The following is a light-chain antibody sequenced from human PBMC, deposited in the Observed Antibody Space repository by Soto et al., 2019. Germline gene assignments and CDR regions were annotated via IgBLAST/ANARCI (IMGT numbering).Light chain of an antibody. J-gene: IGKJ1*01. V-gene: IGKV4-1*01. Sequence: QWPDSLDVAVRDRARINYKTSQSVFYSSNNKNNLAWYQQKPGQPPKLLIYWASSRESGVPVRFSGSGSGIDFTLAISSLQAEDGAIYYGQQYYSAPWRLGQGTRGDIK. CDR2: WAS. CDR1: QSVFYSSNNKNN. CDR3: QQYYSAPWR.